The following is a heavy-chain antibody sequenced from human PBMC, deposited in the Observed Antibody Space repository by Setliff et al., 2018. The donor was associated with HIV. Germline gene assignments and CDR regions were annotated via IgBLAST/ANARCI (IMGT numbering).Heavy chain of an antibody. CDR2: INHSGST. D-gene: IGHD6-6*01. CDR1: GGSFSAYH. CDR3: ARGDGSLAARPSRYSFYYMDV. J-gene: IGHJ6*03. V-gene: IGHV4-34*01. Sequence: ASETLSLTCAVYGGSFSAYHWSWIRQTPGKGLEWLGEINHSGSTNYSPSLKSRVTISVDTSKNQFSLKVTSVTAADTAVYYCARGDGSLAARPSRYSFYYMDVWGKGTTVTVSS.